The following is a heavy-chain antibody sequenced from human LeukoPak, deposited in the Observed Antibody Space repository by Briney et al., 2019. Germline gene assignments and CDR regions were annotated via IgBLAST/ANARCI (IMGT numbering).Heavy chain of an antibody. J-gene: IGHJ4*02. CDR2: IDNAGSIT. D-gene: IGHD3-22*01. Sequence: PGGSLRLSCAASGFTFSNYWIHWVRQAPGEGLVRVSRIDNAGSITTYADSVKGRFTISRDNAENTLYLQMNSLRVEDTAVYYCVRSAFHAGSGNYYDYWGQGTLVTVSS. CDR3: VRSAFHAGSGNYYDY. CDR1: GFTFSNYW. V-gene: IGHV3-74*03.